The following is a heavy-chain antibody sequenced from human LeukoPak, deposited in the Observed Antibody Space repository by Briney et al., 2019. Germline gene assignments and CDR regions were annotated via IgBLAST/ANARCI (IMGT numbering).Heavy chain of an antibody. Sequence: KSSETLSLTCTVSGGSISSSSYYWGWIRQPPGKGLEWIGSIYYSGSTYYNPSLKSRVTISVDTSKNQFSLKLSSVTAADTAVYYCARQKYQLPTFDYWGQGTLVTVSS. CDR1: GGSISSSSYY. J-gene: IGHJ4*02. CDR2: IYYSGST. V-gene: IGHV4-39*01. CDR3: ARQKYQLPTFDY. D-gene: IGHD2-2*01.